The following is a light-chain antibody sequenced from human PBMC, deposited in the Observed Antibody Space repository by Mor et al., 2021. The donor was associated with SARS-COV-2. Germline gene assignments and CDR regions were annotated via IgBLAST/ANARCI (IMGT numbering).Light chain of an antibody. Sequence: TSSDVGGYNYVSWYQQHPGKAPKLMICEVSNRPSGVSNRFSGSKSGNTASLTISGLQAEDEADYYCSSYTSSGTLDFGTGTKV. J-gene: IGLJ1*01. V-gene: IGLV2-14*01. CDR3: SSYTSSGTLD. CDR2: EVS. CDR1: SSDVGGYNY.